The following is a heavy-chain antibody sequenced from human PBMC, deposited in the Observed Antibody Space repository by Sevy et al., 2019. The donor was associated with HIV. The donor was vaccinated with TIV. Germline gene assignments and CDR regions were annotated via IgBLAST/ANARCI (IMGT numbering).Heavy chain of an antibody. V-gene: IGHV4-59*08. CDR3: ARRNDFDI. Sequence: SETLSLTCTVSGGSINSDHWNWIRQPPGRGLEWIGYVYYTGGTNYNPSLKNRVTISVDRTKNQCSLKLTPVTAAETAVYYCARRNDFDIWGQGTMVTVSS. CDR1: GGSINSDH. CDR2: VYYTGGT. J-gene: IGHJ3*02.